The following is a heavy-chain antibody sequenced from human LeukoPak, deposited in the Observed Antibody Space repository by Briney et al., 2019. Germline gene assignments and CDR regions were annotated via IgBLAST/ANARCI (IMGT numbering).Heavy chain of an antibody. CDR2: IYYSGST. J-gene: IGHJ6*02. D-gene: IGHD4-23*01. CDR1: GGSISSSSYS. Sequence: SETLSLTCTVSGGSISSSSYSWGWIRQPPGKGLEWIGSIYYSGSTYYNPSLKSRVTISVDTSKNQFSLKLSSVTAADTAVYYCARVGGNSNYYYYGMDVWGQGTTVTVSS. CDR3: ARVGGNSNYYYYGMDV. V-gene: IGHV4-39*01.